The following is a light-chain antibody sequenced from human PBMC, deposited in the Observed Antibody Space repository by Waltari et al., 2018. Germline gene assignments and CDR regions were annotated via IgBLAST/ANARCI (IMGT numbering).Light chain of an antibody. CDR2: AAS. J-gene: IGKJ4*01. CDR3: QEANSFPLT. V-gene: IGKV1-12*01. CDR1: QGIRSW. Sequence: DIQMPQSPPSVSASVGDRVTTTFRASQGIRSWLSWYQQKPGKAPKLLIYAASNLQSGVPSRFSGSDSGTEFTLTISSLQPEDVATYYCQEANSFPLTFGGGTKVEI.